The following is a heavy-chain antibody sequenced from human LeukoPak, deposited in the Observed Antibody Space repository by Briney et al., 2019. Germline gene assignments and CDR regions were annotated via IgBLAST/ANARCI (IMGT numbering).Heavy chain of an antibody. CDR2: IYANDNT. CDR3: ARDLAPANYGDLEPLDS. V-gene: IGHV3-66*03. Sequence: GGSLRLACAASGFTVSSKYLTWVRQAPGKGLEWGSLIYANDNTDYADSVMGRFTISRDNSKNRLYLQMNSLRPEDTAVYYCARDLAPANYGDLEPLDSWGQGTLVTVSS. D-gene: IGHD4-17*01. CDR1: GFTVSSKY. J-gene: IGHJ4*02.